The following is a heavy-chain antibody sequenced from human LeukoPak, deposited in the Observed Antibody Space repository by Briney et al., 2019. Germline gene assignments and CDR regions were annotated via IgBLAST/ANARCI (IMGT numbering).Heavy chain of an antibody. CDR2: IYYSGST. Sequence: PSETLSLTCTVSGGSIRSYYWSWIRQPPGKGLEWIGYIYYSGSTNYNPSLKSRVTISIDTSKNQFSLKLSSVTAADTAVYYCARHSGAGTGFVYWGQGTLVTVSS. CDR1: GGSIRSYY. D-gene: IGHD6-19*01. CDR3: ARHSGAGTGFVY. J-gene: IGHJ4*02. V-gene: IGHV4-59*08.